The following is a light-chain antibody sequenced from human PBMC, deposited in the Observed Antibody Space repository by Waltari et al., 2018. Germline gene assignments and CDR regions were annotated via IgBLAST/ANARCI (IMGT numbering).Light chain of an antibody. V-gene: IGKV1-33*01. CDR3: QQYAHLPLT. CDR2: DAS. J-gene: IGKJ4*01. CDR1: QNITKY. Sequence: IPMTQSPSSLSASVGDRITITCQASQNITKYLNWYQQKPGKAPNLLIYDASNLEGGVPSRFSGRGSGTDFTFTISSLQAEDFATYYCQQYAHLPLTFGGGAKVEIK.